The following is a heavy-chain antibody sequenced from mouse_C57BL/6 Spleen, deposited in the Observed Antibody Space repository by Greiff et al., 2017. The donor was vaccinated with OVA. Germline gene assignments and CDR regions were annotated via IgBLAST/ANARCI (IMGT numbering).Heavy chain of an antibody. J-gene: IGHJ2*01. CDR3: ARFYYGNYG. CDR1: GYSFTGYY. CDR2: INPSTGGT. Sequence: EVQLQQSGPELVKPGASVKISCKASGYSFTGYYMNWVKQSPEKSLEWIGEINPSTGGTTYNQKFKAKATLTVDKSSSTAYMQLKSLTSEDSAVYYCARFYYGNYGWGQGTTLTVSS. V-gene: IGHV1-42*01. D-gene: IGHD2-1*01.